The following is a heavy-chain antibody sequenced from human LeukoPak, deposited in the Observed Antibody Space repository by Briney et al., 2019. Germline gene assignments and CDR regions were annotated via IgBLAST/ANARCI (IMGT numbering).Heavy chain of an antibody. Sequence: SETLSLTCTVSGGSISSYYWSWIRQPPGKGLECIGYIYYSGSTNYNPSLKSRVTISVDTSKNQFSLKLSSVTAADTAVYYCARDSSGYYPYWGQGTLVTVSS. J-gene: IGHJ4*02. CDR3: ARDSSGYYPY. V-gene: IGHV4-59*01. D-gene: IGHD3-22*01. CDR2: IYYSGST. CDR1: GGSISSYY.